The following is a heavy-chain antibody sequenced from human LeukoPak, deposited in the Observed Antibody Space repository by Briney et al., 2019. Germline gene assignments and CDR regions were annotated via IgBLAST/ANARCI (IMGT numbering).Heavy chain of an antibody. CDR2: IYYSGST. Sequence: SETLSLTCTVSGGSISSSSYYWGWIRQPPGKGLEWIGSIYYSGSTYYNPSLKSRVTISVDTSKNQFSLKLSSVTAADTAVYYCAREGYYCDREFDYWGQGTLVTVSS. D-gene: IGHD3-22*01. V-gene: IGHV4-39*07. CDR3: AREGYYCDREFDY. CDR1: GGSISSSSYY. J-gene: IGHJ4*02.